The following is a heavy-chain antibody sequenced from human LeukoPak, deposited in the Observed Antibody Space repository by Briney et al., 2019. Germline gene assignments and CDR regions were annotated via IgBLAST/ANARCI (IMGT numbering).Heavy chain of an antibody. V-gene: IGHV4-59*01. J-gene: IGHJ4*02. CDR1: GGSISSYY. D-gene: IGHD6-19*01. CDR3: ARDTSGWAPFDY. CDR2: IYYSGST. Sequence: SETLSLTCTVSGGSISSYYWSWIRQPPGKGLEWIGYIYYSGSTNYNPSLKSRITISVDTSKNQFSLKLSSVTAEETAVYYCARDTSGWAPFDYWGQGTLVTVSS.